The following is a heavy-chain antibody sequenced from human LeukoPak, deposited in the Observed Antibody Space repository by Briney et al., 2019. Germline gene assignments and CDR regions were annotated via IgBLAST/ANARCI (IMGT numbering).Heavy chain of an antibody. CDR3: ARDRAAYYYYYMDV. D-gene: IGHD6-25*01. Sequence: ASVKVSCKASGYTFTGYYMHWVRQAPGQGLEWMGWINTYTGNPTYAQGFTGRFVFSLDTSLTTAYLQISSLKAEDTAVYYCARDRAAYYYYYMDVWGKGTTVTVSS. V-gene: IGHV7-4-1*02. J-gene: IGHJ6*03. CDR2: INTYTGNP. CDR1: GYTFTGYY.